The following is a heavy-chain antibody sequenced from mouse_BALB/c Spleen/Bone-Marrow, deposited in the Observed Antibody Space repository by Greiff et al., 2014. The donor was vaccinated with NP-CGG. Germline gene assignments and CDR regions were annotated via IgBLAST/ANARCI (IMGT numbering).Heavy chain of an antibody. CDR2: INPYNDGT. CDR3: ARRQFITTAAWFAY. Sequence: EVQLQQSGPELVKPGASVKMSCKASGYTFTSYVMHWVKQKPGQGLEWIGYINPYNDGTKYNEKFKGKATLTSDKSSSTAYMELSSLTSEDSADYYCARRQFITTAAWFAYWGQGTLVTVSA. CDR1: GYTFTSYV. V-gene: IGHV1-14*01. D-gene: IGHD1-2*01. J-gene: IGHJ3*01.